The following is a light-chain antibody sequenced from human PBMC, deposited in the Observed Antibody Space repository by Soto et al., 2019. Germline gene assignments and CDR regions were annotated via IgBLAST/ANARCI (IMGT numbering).Light chain of an antibody. CDR2: GAS. Sequence: IVMTQSPATLSVSPGERATLSCRASQSVSSNLAWYQQKPGQAPRLLIYGASTRATGIPARFSGSGSGTEFTLTISSLQSEDFAVYYCQRGRTFGQGTKV. CDR3: QRGRT. V-gene: IGKV3-15*01. CDR1: QSVSSN. J-gene: IGKJ1*01.